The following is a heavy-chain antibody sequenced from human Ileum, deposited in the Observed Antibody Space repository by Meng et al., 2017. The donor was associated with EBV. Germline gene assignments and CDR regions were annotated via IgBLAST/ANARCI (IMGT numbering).Heavy chain of an antibody. J-gene: IGHJ4*02. CDR3: AREVGQGWYYFDY. Sequence: QGQVVKLGSELRKPGASVKVSCKASGYTFRSHAMSWVRQAPGQGLEWMGWINSNTGNSTYAQGFTGRFVFSLDTSVSTAYLHINSLKTEDTAVYYCAREVGQGWYYFDYWGQGTLVTVSS. D-gene: IGHD6-19*01. CDR1: GYTFRSHA. CDR2: INSNTGNS. V-gene: IGHV7-4-1*02.